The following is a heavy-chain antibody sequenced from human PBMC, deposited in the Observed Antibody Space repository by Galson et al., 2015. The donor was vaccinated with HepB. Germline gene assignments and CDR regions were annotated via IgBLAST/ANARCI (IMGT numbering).Heavy chain of an antibody. CDR2: IYHSGGT. CDR3: ARVYDSSSADLDY. J-gene: IGHJ4*02. V-gene: IGHV4-30-4*07. Sequence: TLSLTCAVSGGSVSSGGYSWSWIRQPPGKGLEWTGHIYHSGGTYYNPSLKSRITISLDTSKNQFSLKLTSVTAADTAVYYCARVYDSSSADLDYWGQGTLVTVSS. CDR1: GGSVSSGGYS. D-gene: IGHD6-6*01.